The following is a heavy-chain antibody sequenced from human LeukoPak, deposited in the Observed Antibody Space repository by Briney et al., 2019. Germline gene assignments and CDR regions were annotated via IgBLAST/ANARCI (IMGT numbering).Heavy chain of an antibody. D-gene: IGHD3-3*01. CDR1: GFTFNTYC. Sequence: GGSLRLACAASGFTFNTYCMSWVRQAPGKGLEWVANIKQDGSEKYYVDSVKGRFTISRDNAKTSVDLQMNSLKADDTAVYYCARDWSVRTGWYFDLWGRGTLVTVSS. CDR3: ARDWSVRTGWYFDL. V-gene: IGHV3-7*04. CDR2: IKQDGSEK. J-gene: IGHJ2*01.